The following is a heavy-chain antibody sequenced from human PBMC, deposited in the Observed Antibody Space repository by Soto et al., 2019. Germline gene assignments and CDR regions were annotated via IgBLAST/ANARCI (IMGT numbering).Heavy chain of an antibody. J-gene: IGHJ4*02. CDR1: GYPFTSYA. CDR3: ARGPGGPDGPGDY. V-gene: IGHV1-3*01. D-gene: IGHD2-15*01. CDR2: INAGNGNT. Sequence: QVQLVQSGAAVKKPGASVKVSCKASGYPFTSYAMHWVRQAPGQRLEWMGWINAGNGNTKYSQKFQGRVTITRDTSESTAYMELRSLRSEDTAVYYCARGPGGPDGPGDYWGQGTLVTVSS.